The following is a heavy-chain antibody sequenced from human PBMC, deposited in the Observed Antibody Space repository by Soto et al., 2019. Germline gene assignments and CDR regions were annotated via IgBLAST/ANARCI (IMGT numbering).Heavy chain of an antibody. D-gene: IGHD3-22*01. CDR1: GFTFSSYG. V-gene: IGHV3-33*01. Sequence: PGGSLRLSCAASGFTFSSYGMHWVRQAPGKGLEWVAVIWYDGSNKYYADSVKGRFTISRDNSKNTLYLQMNSLRAEDTVVFYCARGSYDSSGYYYLLDYWGQGTLVTVSS. CDR2: IWYDGSNK. CDR3: ARGSYDSSGYYYLLDY. J-gene: IGHJ4*02.